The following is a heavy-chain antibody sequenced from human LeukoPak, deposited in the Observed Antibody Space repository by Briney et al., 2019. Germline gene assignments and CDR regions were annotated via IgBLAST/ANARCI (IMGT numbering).Heavy chain of an antibody. CDR1: GFTFSTYW. V-gene: IGHV3-7*01. D-gene: IGHD1-20*01. CDR2: IKEDGSEK. J-gene: IGHJ4*02. CDR3: ARGLTVKDY. Sequence: GGSLSLSCAASGFTFSTYWMMWSRQAPGKGLEWVANIKEDGSEKYYVDSVKGRFTISRDGAKNSLYLQMNSLRAEDTAVYYCARGLTVKDYWGQGTLVTVSS.